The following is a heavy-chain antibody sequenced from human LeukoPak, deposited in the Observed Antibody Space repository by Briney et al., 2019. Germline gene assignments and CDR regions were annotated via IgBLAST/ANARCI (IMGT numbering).Heavy chain of an antibody. CDR1: GGTFSSYT. D-gene: IGHD6-6*01. Sequence: GASVKVSCKASGGTFSSYTISWVRQAPGQGLEWMGRIIPILGIANYAQKFQGRVTITADKSTSTAYMALGSLRSEDTAVYYCARDAYSSSPWYYFDYWGQGTLVTVSS. CDR3: ARDAYSSSPWYYFDY. J-gene: IGHJ4*02. V-gene: IGHV1-69*04. CDR2: IIPILGIA.